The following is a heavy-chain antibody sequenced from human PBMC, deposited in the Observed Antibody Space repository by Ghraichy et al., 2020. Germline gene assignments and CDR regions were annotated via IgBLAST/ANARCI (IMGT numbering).Heavy chain of an antibody. CDR2: IWYDGSNK. CDR3: AKDATPTTIFGVGMDV. V-gene: IGHV3-33*06. CDR1: GFSFSTYG. Sequence: GGSLRLSCAASGFSFSTYGMHWVRQAPGKGLEWVTVIWYDGSNKYYADSVKGRFTISRDNSNNTLYLQMNSLRAEDTAVYYCAKDATPTTIFGVGMDVWGKGTTVTVAS. J-gene: IGHJ6*04. D-gene: IGHD3-3*01.